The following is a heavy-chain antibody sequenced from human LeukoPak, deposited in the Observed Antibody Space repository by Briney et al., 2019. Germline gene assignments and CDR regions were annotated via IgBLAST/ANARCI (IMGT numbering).Heavy chain of an antibody. D-gene: IGHD4-17*01. J-gene: IGHJ4*02. Sequence: ASVKVSCKASGYTFTSYDINWVRQATGQGLEWMGWMNPNSGNTGYAQKFQGRVTMTRNTSISTAYMELSSLRSEDTAVYYCARMYGDRHNTYQDYWGQGTLVTVSS. CDR1: GYTFTSYD. V-gene: IGHV1-8*01. CDR2: MNPNSGNT. CDR3: ARMYGDRHNTYQDY.